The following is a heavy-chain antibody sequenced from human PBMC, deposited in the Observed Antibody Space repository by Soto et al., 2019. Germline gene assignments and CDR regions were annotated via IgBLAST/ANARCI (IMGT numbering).Heavy chain of an antibody. CDR1: GYTFTGYY. CDR3: ARGLNGYLYYFDY. Sequence: ASVKVSCKASGYTFTGYYMHWVRQAPGQGLEWMGWINPNSGGTNYAQKFQGWVTMTRDTSVSTAYMELSRLRSEDTAVYYCARGLNGYLYYFDYWGQGTLVTVSS. CDR2: INPNSGGT. D-gene: IGHD5-18*01. V-gene: IGHV1-2*04. J-gene: IGHJ4*02.